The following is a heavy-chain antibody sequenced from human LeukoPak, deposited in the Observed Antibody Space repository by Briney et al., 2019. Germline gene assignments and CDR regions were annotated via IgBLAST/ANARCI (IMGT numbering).Heavy chain of an antibody. Sequence: PGGSLRLSCAASGFTFSSYSMNWVRQAPGKGLEWVSSISSSSSYIYYADSVKGRFTISRDNAKNSLYLQMNSLRAEDTAVYYCAKCIWEVPAAPAMDYWGQGTLVTVSS. V-gene: IGHV3-21*01. D-gene: IGHD2-2*01. CDR1: GFTFSSYS. CDR2: ISSSSSYI. J-gene: IGHJ4*02. CDR3: AKCIWEVPAAPAMDY.